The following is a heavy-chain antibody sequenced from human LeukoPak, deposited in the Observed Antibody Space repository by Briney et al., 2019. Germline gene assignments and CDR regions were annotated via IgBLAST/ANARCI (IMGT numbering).Heavy chain of an antibody. CDR2: IRYDGSNK. J-gene: IGHJ4*02. CDR3: AKDATTIVVVPAAPLDY. D-gene: IGHD2-2*01. CDR1: GFTFSSYW. Sequence: GGSLRLSCAASGFTFSSYWMHWVRQAPGKGLEWVAFIRYDGSNKYYADSVKGRFTISRDNSKNTLYLQMNSLRAEDTAVYYCAKDATTIVVVPAAPLDYWGQGTLVTVSS. V-gene: IGHV3-30*02.